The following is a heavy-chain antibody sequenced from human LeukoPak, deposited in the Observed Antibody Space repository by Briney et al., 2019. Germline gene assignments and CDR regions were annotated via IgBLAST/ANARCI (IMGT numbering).Heavy chain of an antibody. V-gene: IGHV3-48*04. Sequence: PGGSLRLSCAASGFTFSSYSMNWVRQAPGKGLEWVSYISTSSSTIYYADSVKGRFTISGDNSKSTLYLQMNSLRAEDTAVYYCAKDQGIQLWLKYFQHWGQGTLVTVSS. CDR3: AKDQGIQLWLKYFQH. CDR1: GFTFSSYS. D-gene: IGHD5-18*01. CDR2: ISTSSSTI. J-gene: IGHJ1*01.